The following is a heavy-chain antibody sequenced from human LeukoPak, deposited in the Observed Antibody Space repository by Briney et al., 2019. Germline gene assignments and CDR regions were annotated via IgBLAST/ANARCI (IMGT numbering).Heavy chain of an antibody. D-gene: IGHD2-2*01. CDR2: INHSGST. CDR3: ARAFRYCSSTSCCSAGATKYNWFDP. Sequence: SETLSLTCAVYGGSFSGYYWSWIRQPPGKGLEWIGEINHSGSTNYNPSLKSRVTISVDTSENQFSLKLSSMTAADTAVYYCARAFRYCSSTSCCSAGATKYNWFDPWGQGTLVTVSS. V-gene: IGHV4-34*01. J-gene: IGHJ5*02. CDR1: GGSFSGYY.